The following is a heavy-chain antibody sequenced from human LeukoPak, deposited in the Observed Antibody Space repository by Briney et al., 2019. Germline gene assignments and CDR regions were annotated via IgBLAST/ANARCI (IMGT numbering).Heavy chain of an antibody. CDR1: GFTFSNSW. D-gene: IGHD5-12*01. Sequence: XGSLRLSCAASGFTFSNSWLHWVRQAPGKGLVWVSRINERGSSTSYADSVKGRFTISRDNAKDTLYLQMNNLRADDTAVYYCAGGRLVATSKAVAIDYWGQGTLVTVSS. CDR2: INERGSST. V-gene: IGHV3-74*01. J-gene: IGHJ4*02. CDR3: AGGRLVATSKAVAIDY.